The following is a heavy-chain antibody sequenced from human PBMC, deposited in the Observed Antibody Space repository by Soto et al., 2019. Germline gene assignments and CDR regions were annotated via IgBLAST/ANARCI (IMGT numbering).Heavy chain of an antibody. CDR3: AREGIAAINFDY. D-gene: IGHD6-25*01. J-gene: IGHJ4*02. CDR2: INHSGST. Sequence: PSETLSLTCAVYGGSFSGYYWSWIRQPPGKGLEWIGEINHSGSTNYNPSLKSRVTISVDTSKNQFSLKLTSVTAADTAVYYCAREGIAAINFDYWGQGTLVTVSS. V-gene: IGHV4-34*01. CDR1: GGSFSGYY.